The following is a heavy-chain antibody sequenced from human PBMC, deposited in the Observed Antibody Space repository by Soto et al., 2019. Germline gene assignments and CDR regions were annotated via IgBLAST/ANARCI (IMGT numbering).Heavy chain of an antibody. D-gene: IGHD3-10*01. CDR3: ARRLGYYYGSGNYKGVTFDI. V-gene: IGHV2-5*02. Sequence: SGPTLVNPTQTLTLTCTFSGFSLGASGVGVGWIRQPPGKALEWLAVIYWDDDKRYSTSLKSRLTITKDTSKNQVLLTMTNMDPVDTATYYCARRLGYYYGSGNYKGVTFDIWGQGTMVTVSS. J-gene: IGHJ3*02. CDR1: GFSLGASGVG. CDR2: IYWDDDK.